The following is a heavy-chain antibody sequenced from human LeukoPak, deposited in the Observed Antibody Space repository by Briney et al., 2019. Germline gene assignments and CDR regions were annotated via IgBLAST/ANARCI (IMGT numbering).Heavy chain of an antibody. Sequence: PSETLSLTCTVSRGSVNSNSYYWGWIRQPPGKGLEWIGTIYYSGNTYYNPSLESRVAISVDTSKNQFSLKLTSVTAADTAVYYCARDHEVSSSSFDYWGQGTLVTVSS. CDR1: RGSVNSNSYY. CDR3: ARDHEVSSSSFDY. V-gene: IGHV4-39*07. J-gene: IGHJ4*02. CDR2: IYYSGNT. D-gene: IGHD6-6*01.